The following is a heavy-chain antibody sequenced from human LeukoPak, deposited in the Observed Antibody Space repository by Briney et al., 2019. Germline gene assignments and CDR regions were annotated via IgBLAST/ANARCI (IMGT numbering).Heavy chain of an antibody. CDR1: GGSISSGGYY. Sequence: PSETLSLTCTVSGGSISSGGYYWSWIRQHPGRGLEWIGYIYYSGSTDYNPSLKSRVTMSVDTSRNQFSLKLSPVTAADTAVYYCAGGYYDGSGYYPFWGQGTLVTVSS. CDR3: AGGYYDGSGYYPF. J-gene: IGHJ4*02. D-gene: IGHD3-22*01. CDR2: IYYSGST. V-gene: IGHV4-31*03.